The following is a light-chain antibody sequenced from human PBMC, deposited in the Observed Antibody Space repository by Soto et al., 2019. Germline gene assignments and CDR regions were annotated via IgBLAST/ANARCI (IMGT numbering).Light chain of an antibody. CDR3: QQRSNWPPIT. J-gene: IGKJ5*01. CDR1: QSVSSY. CDR2: DAS. Sequence: EIVLTQSPANMSLSPGERATLSCRASQSVSSYLAWYHQKPGKAPRLLIYDASNRATGIPARFSGSGSGTDFTLTISSLEPEDFAVYYCQQRSNWPPITFGQGTRLEIK. V-gene: IGKV3-11*01.